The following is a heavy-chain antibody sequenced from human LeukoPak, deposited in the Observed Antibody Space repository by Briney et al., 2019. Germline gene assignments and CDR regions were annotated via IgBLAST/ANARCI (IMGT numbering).Heavy chain of an antibody. Sequence: GGSLRLSCAASGFTFSDYYMSWIRQAPGKGLEGVSYISSSGSTIYYADSVKGRFTISRDNAKNSLYLQMNSLRAEDTAVYYCARAGFEQQLVHFQHWGQGTLVTVSS. V-gene: IGHV3-11*01. J-gene: IGHJ1*01. CDR3: ARAGFEQQLVHFQH. D-gene: IGHD6-13*01. CDR1: GFTFSDYY. CDR2: ISSSGSTI.